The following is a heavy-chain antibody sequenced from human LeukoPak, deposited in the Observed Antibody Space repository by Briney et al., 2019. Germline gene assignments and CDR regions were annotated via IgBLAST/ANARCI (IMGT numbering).Heavy chain of an antibody. CDR3: ARHIGGGIEDMDV. J-gene: IGHJ6*03. V-gene: IGHV4-59*08. CDR2: IYVTGST. D-gene: IGHD3-16*02. Sequence: PSETLSLTCFVSGGSIGTYYWSWIRQSPGKGLEWIGYIYVTGSTRYNPYLQSRVTISVDTSRNQFFLKMSSVTAADTAVYYCARHIGGGIEDMDVWGTGTKVTVSS. CDR1: GGSIGTYY.